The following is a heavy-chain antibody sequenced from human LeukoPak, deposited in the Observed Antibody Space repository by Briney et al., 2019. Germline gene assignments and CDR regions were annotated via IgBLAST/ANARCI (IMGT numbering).Heavy chain of an antibody. V-gene: IGHV4-59*10. D-gene: IGHD6-19*01. CDR3: AGLPIAVADYYYYYMDV. CDR2: IYTSGST. J-gene: IGHJ6*03. Sequence: SETLSLTCAVYGGSFSGYYWSWIRQPAGKGLEWIGRIYTSGSTNYNPSLKSRVTMSVDTSKNQFSLKLSSVTAADTAVYYCAGLPIAVADYYYYYMDVWGKGTTVTISS. CDR1: GGSFSGYY.